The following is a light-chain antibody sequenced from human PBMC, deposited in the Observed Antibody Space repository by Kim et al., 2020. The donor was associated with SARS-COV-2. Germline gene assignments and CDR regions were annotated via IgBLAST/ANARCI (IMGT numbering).Light chain of an antibody. J-gene: IGKJ2*01. Sequence: EIVMTQSPATLSVSPGERATLSCRASQSVSSNLAWYQQKPGQAPRLLIYGASTRATGIPARFSGSGSGTEFTLTISSLQSEDFAVYYCQQYGSSPYTFGQGTKLEI. CDR3: QQYGSSPYT. V-gene: IGKV3-15*01. CDR2: GAS. CDR1: QSVSSN.